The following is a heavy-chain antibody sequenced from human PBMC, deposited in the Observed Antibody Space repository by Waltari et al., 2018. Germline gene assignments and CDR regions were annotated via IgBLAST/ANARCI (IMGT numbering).Heavy chain of an antibody. V-gene: IGHV3-7*01. CDR3: ARDPEFGVDAFDL. D-gene: IGHD2-8*01. Sequence: EVQLVESGGGLVQPGGSLRLSCTASKFSFGNYWMTGVRQAPGKGLEWVANIKQDGSEKYYVDSVKGRFTISRDNAKNSLYLQMNSLRAEDTAVYYCARDPEFGVDAFDLWGQGTMVTVSS. CDR2: IKQDGSEK. J-gene: IGHJ3*01. CDR1: KFSFGNYW.